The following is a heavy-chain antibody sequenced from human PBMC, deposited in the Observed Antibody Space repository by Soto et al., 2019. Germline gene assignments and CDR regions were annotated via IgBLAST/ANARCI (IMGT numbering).Heavy chain of an antibody. J-gene: IGHJ4*02. CDR2: ISSSRSYI. CDR1: GFTFSSYS. CDR3: ARDWFFGDYASYHFDY. Sequence: EVQLVESGGGLVKPGGSLRLSCAASGFTFSSYSMNWVRQAPGKGLEWVSSISSSRSYIYYADSLKGRFNISRDNAKNSLPLQRNSLRAEDTAVYYCARDWFFGDYASYHFDYWGQGTLVTVSS. V-gene: IGHV3-21*01. D-gene: IGHD4-17*01.